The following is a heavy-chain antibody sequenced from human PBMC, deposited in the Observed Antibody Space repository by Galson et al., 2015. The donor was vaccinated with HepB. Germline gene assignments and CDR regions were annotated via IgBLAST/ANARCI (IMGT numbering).Heavy chain of an antibody. V-gene: IGHV1-8*01. CDR3: ARTVNDYGDYSDGNYFDY. Sequence: SVKVSCKASEYTFTGYDINWVRQATGQGLEWMGWMNPNSGNTGYAQKFQGRVTMTRNTSISTAYMDLSSLRSEDTAVYYCARTVNDYGDYSDGNYFDYWGQGTLVTVSS. CDR1: EYTFTGYD. J-gene: IGHJ4*02. CDR2: MNPNSGNT. D-gene: IGHD4-17*01.